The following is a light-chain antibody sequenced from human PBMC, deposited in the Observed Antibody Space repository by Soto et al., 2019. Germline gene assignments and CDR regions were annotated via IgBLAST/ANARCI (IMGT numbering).Light chain of an antibody. CDR1: QYISSW. CDR2: KAS. J-gene: IGKJ1*01. CDR3: QKYNSQRT. V-gene: IGKV1-5*03. Sequence: DIQMTQSPSTLSASVGDRVTITCRASQYISSWLAWYQQKPGKAPKLLIYKASSLESGVPSRFSGSGSGTEFTLTIINLQPDDFATYYCQKYNSQRTFGQGTKVEIK.